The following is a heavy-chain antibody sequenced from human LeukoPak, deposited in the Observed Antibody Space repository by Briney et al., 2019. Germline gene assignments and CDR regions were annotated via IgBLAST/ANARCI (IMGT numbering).Heavy chain of an antibody. V-gene: IGHV1-69*13. CDR3: AREGKTYYYGSGSYAYYYYYMDV. Sequence: GASVKVSCKASGGTFSSYAISWVRQAPGQGLEWMGGIIPIFGTANYAQKFQGRVTITADESTSTAYMELSSLRSEDTAVYYCAREGKTYYYGSGSYAYYYYYMDVWGKGTTVTVSS. D-gene: IGHD3-10*01. CDR2: IIPIFGTA. J-gene: IGHJ6*03. CDR1: GGTFSSYA.